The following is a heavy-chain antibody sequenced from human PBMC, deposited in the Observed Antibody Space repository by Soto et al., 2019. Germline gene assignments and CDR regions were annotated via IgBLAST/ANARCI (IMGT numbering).Heavy chain of an antibody. D-gene: IGHD2-2*01. CDR1: GGSISGNY. CDR2: IYYSGST. V-gene: IGHV4-59*01. J-gene: IGHJ4*02. CDR3: ARWTYCGSASCYGFRN. Sequence: SETLSLTCTVSGGSISGNYWSWIRQPPGKALEWIGYIYYSGSTNYNPSLKSRVAISVDTSKNQFSLKLNSVTAADTAVYHCARWTYCGSASCYGFRNWGQGTLVTVSS.